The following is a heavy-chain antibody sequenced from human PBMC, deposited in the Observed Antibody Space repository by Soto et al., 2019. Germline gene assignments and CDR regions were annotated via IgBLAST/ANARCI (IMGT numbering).Heavy chain of an antibody. Sequence: SGPTLVNPTQTLTLTCTFSGFSLSTSGVGVGWIRQPPGKALEWLALIYWNDDKRYGPSLKSRLTITKDTSKNQVVLTMTNMDPVDTATYYCAHLPYGDYVEYYFDYWGQGTLVTVSS. CDR3: AHLPYGDYVEYYFDY. CDR1: GFSLSTSGVG. D-gene: IGHD4-17*01. V-gene: IGHV2-5*01. CDR2: IYWNDDK. J-gene: IGHJ4*02.